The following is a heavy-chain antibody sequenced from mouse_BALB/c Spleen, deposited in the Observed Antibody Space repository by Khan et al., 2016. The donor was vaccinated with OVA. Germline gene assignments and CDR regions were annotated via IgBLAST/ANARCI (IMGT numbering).Heavy chain of an antibody. Sequence: VQLQQSGAELVKPGASMRLSCKASGYTFTNYYLYWVKQRPGHGLEWIGDINPSNGGTNFNEKFKNKVTLTVDKSSSTAYMQLSSLTSEDSAVYYCSRSGYGTFAYWGQGTLVTVSA. D-gene: IGHD2-1*01. CDR3: SRSGYGTFAY. CDR2: INPSNGGT. CDR1: GYTFTNYY. J-gene: IGHJ3*01. V-gene: IGHV1S81*02.